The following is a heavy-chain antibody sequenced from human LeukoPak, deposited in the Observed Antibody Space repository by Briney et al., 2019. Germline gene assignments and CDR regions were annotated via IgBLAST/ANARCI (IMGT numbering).Heavy chain of an antibody. D-gene: IGHD6-13*01. V-gene: IGHV4-59*01. CDR2: IYYSGST. J-gene: IGHJ4*02. CDR1: GGSISSYY. Sequence: PETLSLTCSVSGGSISSYYWSWIRQPPGKGLEWIGYIYYSGSTNYNPSLKSRVTISVDTSKNQFSLKLSSVTAADTAVYYCAREGIAAAGIDYWGQGTLVTVSS. CDR3: AREGIAAAGIDY.